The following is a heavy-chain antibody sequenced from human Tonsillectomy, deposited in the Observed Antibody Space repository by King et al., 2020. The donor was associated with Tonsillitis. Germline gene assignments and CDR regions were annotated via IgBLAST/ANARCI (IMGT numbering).Heavy chain of an antibody. Sequence: VQLVESGGGVVRPGGSLRLSCAASGFTFDDYGMSWVRQAPGKGLEWVSSINWNGGSAGYAGSVKGRFTISRDNANNSLYLQMNSLRAEDTALYYCARVNSRFPIWTGLGFDYWGQGTLVTVSS. J-gene: IGHJ4*02. CDR2: INWNGGSA. CDR3: ARVNSRFPIWTGLGFDY. D-gene: IGHD3/OR15-3a*01. V-gene: IGHV3-20*04. CDR1: GFTFDDYG.